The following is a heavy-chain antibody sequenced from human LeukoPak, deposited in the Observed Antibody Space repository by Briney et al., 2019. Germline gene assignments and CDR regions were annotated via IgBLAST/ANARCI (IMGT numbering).Heavy chain of an antibody. V-gene: IGHV3-30*18. CDR2: ISSDGRNI. D-gene: IGHD2/OR15-2a*01. CDR1: GFTFNKYG. CDR3: AKAGSKYQLFDAFDV. J-gene: IGHJ3*01. Sequence: GGSLRLSCAASGFTFNKYGMHWVRQAPGKALEWVAVISSDGRNIYYVDSVKGRFTISRDNSKNTLYLQMNSLRAEDTAVYYCAKAGSKYQLFDAFDVWGQGKMVTVSS.